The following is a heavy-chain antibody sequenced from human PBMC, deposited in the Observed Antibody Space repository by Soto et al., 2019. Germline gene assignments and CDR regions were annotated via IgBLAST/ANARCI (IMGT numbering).Heavy chain of an antibody. CDR3: ARVTPGNNIYCFSGLDF. Sequence: QPGGSLRLSCVASGFSFDTYGIHWVRQAPGKGLQWVALISYEGSNTYYADSVRGRFTISRDNSKNTLYLQMNTLRPEDTGVYYCARVTPGNNIYCFSGLDFWGQGTSVTV. CDR1: GFSFDTYG. J-gene: IGHJ6*02. V-gene: IGHV3-30-3*01. D-gene: IGHD1-1*01. CDR2: ISYEGSNT.